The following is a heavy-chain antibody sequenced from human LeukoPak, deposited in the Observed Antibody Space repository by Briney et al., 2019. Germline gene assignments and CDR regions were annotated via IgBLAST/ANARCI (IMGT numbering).Heavy chain of an antibody. Sequence: SGTLSLTCAVYGGSFSGYYWSWIRQPPGKGLEWIGEINHSGSTNYNPSLKSRVTISVDTSKNQFSLKLSSVTAADTAVYYCARGRGEAAAGTLNNWFDPWGQGTLVTVSS. CDR3: ARGRGEAAAGTLNNWFDP. CDR2: INHSGST. CDR1: GGSFSGYY. V-gene: IGHV4-34*01. J-gene: IGHJ5*02. D-gene: IGHD6-13*01.